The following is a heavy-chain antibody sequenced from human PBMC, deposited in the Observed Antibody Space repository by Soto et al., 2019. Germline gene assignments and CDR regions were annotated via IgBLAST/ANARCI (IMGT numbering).Heavy chain of an antibody. V-gene: IGHV3-9*01. J-gene: IGHJ6*03. CDR3: AKDRLVYARITFNYMDV. Sequence: GGSLRLSCAASGFTFDDYAMHWVRQAPGKGLEWVSGISWNSGSIGYADSVKGRFTISRDNAKNSLYLQMNSLRAEDTALYYCAKDRLVYARITFNYMDVWGKGTTVTVSS. D-gene: IGHD2-8*01. CDR1: GFTFDDYA. CDR2: ISWNSGSI.